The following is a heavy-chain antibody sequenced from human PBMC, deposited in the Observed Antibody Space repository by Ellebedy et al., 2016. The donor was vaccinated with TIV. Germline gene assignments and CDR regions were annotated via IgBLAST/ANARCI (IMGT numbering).Heavy chain of an antibody. V-gene: IGHV3-30*18. CDR3: AKVQYYGTGSHLPAN. J-gene: IGHJ4*01. CDR1: GFTFGNYA. Sequence: GESLKISCAASGFTFGNYAMHWVRQTPGKGLEWVAVISYDGRSKYYSDSVRGRVTLSRDNSNDALYLQMDSLRTEDTAVYYCAKVQYYGTGSHLPANWGHGTLVTVSS. CDR2: ISYDGRSK. D-gene: IGHD3-10*01.